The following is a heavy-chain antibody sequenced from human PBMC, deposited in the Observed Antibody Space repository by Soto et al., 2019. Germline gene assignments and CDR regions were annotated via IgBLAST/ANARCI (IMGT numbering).Heavy chain of an antibody. CDR2: IIPIFGTA. V-gene: IGHV1-69*01. CDR1: GGTFSSYA. Sequence: QVQLVQSGDEVKKPGSSVKVSCKASGGTFSSYAISWVRQAPGQGLEWMGGIIPIFGTANYAQKFQGRVTINADEATSTAYRERSSRRSEDTAVYYCARDGGLGVAAAGTGWFDPWGQGTLVTVSS. D-gene: IGHD6-13*01. CDR3: ARDGGLGVAAAGTGWFDP. J-gene: IGHJ5*02.